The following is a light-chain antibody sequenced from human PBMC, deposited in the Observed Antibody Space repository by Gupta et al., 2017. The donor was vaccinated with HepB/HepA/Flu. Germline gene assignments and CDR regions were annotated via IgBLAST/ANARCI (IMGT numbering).Light chain of an antibody. J-gene: IGLJ1*01. CDR2: GNS. CDR1: SSNIGAGYD. CDR3: QSYDSSLSGYV. Sequence: QSVLTQPPSVSGAPGQRVTLSCTVSSSNIGAGYDVHWYQQLPGTAPKLLIYGNSNRPSGVPDRFSGSKSGTSASLAITGLQAEDEADYYCQSYDSSLSGYVFGTGTKVTVL. V-gene: IGLV1-40*01.